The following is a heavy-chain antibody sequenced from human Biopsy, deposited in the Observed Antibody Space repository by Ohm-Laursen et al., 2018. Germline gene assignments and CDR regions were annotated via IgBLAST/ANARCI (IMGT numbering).Heavy chain of an antibody. Sequence: VASVKVYCKASGYNFTDFYLHWVRQAPGQGLEWLGWINPDTGGTKYAQKFQGRVAMTRDTSISTAYLDLSSLGSEDTAVYYCAREKPFGASWGYWGQGTLVTVSS. D-gene: IGHD6-13*01. CDR3: AREKPFGASWGY. V-gene: IGHV1-2*02. CDR2: INPDTGGT. CDR1: GYNFTDFY. J-gene: IGHJ4*02.